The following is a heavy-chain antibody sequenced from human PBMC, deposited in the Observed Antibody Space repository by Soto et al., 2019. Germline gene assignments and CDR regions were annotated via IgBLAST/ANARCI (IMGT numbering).Heavy chain of an antibody. V-gene: IGHV1-3*01. CDR1: GYTFTSYA. CDR2: INAGNGNT. CDR3: ARGAAHSSSWYRYNWFDP. J-gene: IGHJ5*02. D-gene: IGHD6-13*01. Sequence: ASVKVPCKASGYTFTSYAMHWVRQAPGQRLEWMGWINAGNGNTKYSQKFQGRVTITRDTSASTAYMELSSLRSEDTAVYYCARGAAHSSSWYRYNWFDPWGQGTLVTVSS.